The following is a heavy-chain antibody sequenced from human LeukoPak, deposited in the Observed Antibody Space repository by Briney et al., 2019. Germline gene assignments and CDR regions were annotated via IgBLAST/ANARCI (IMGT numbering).Heavy chain of an antibody. CDR1: GFTFSAYH. CDR2: ISSSSSYI. J-gene: IGHJ3*02. CDR3: ASDSRDVNNTRAFDI. D-gene: IGHD5-24*01. Sequence: GGSLRLACSLSGFTFSAYHTTWVRQAPGKGLEWVSSISSSSSYIYYADSVKGRFTISRDNAKNSLYLQMNSLRAEDTAVYYCASDSRDVNNTRAFDIWGQGTMVTVSS. V-gene: IGHV3-21*01.